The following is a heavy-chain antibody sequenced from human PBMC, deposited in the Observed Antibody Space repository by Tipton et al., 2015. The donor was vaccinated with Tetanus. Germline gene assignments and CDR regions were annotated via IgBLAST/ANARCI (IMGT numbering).Heavy chain of an antibody. V-gene: IGHV3-7*01. Sequence: SLRLSCAASGFTFSSYWMSWVRQAPGKGLEWVANIKQDGSNKYYADSVKGRFTISRDNSKNTLYLQMNSLRAEDTAVYYCARESVLPGHYGMDVWGQGTTVTVSS. CDR2: IKQDGSNK. D-gene: IGHD2-15*01. J-gene: IGHJ6*02. CDR3: ARESVLPGHYGMDV. CDR1: GFTFSSYW.